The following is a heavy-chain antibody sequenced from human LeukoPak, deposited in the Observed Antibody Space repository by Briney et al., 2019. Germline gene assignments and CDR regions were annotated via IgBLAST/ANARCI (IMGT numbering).Heavy chain of an antibody. D-gene: IGHD2-8*01. CDR3: ARGLRCTNGVCYSWFDP. J-gene: IGHJ5*02. CDR1: GGSISSGGYY. CDR2: IYYSGST. V-gene: IGHV4-31*03. Sequence: SETLSLTCTVSGGSISSGGYYWSWIRQQPGKGLEWIGYIYYSGSTYYNPSLKSRVTISVDTSKNQFSLKLSSVTAADTAVYYCARGLRCTNGVCYSWFDPWGQGTLVTVSS.